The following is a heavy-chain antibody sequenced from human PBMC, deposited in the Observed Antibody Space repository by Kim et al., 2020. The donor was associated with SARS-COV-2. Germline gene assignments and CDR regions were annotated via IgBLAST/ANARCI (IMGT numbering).Heavy chain of an antibody. CDR1: GFTFSPFA. D-gene: IGHD3-10*01. J-gene: IGHJ3*01. CDR2: IRSDESKR. V-gene: IGHV3-33*01. Sequence: GGSLRLSCIASGFTFSPFAVHWVRQAPGKGLEWVAVIRSDESKRYYGESVKDRFTISRDNSQNTVYLQMNNLRAEDTAIYHCARNYGSGTVLGDVWGQGT. CDR3: ARNYGSGTVLGDV.